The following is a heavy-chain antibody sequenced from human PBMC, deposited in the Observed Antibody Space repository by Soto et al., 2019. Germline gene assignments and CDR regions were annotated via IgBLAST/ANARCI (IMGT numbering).Heavy chain of an antibody. D-gene: IGHD3-22*01. J-gene: IGHJ6*02. CDR1: GFTFSSYE. V-gene: IGHV3-48*03. CDR2: INSSGSTI. Sequence: EVQLVESGGGLVQPGGSLRLSCVASGFTFSSYEMNWVRQAPGKGLEWVSYINSSGSTIYYADSVKGRFTISRDNAKKSLYLQINSLRVEDTAVYYCARDQSDSSGNYFEFYYYYGMDVWGQGTTVTVSS. CDR3: ARDQSDSSGNYFEFYYYYGMDV.